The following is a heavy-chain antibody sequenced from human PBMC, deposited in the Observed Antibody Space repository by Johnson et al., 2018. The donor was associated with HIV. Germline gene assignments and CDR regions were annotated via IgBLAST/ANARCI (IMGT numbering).Heavy chain of an antibody. V-gene: IGHV3-11*04. CDR1: GFTFSDYY. D-gene: IGHD2-21*02. CDR2: ISSSGSTI. CDR3: ARDRHCGGDCYTDDAFDI. Sequence: QVQLVESGGGLVKPGGSLRLSCAASGFTFSDYYMSWIRQAPGKGLEWVSYISSSGSTIYYADSVKGRFTVSRDNAKNSLYLQMNSLRAEDTAVYYCARDRHCGGDCYTDDAFDIWGQGTMVTVSS. J-gene: IGHJ3*02.